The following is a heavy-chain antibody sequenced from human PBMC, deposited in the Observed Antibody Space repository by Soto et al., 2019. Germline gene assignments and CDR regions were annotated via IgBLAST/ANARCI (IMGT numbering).Heavy chain of an antibody. CDR2: IYSGGST. CDR3: AREKRLGELSSHLGFDY. CDR1: GFTVSSNY. V-gene: IGHV3-66*01. Sequence: GGSLRLSCAASGFTVSSNYMSWVRQAPGKGLEWVSVIYSGGSTYYADSVKGRFTISRDNSKNTLYLQMNSLRAEDTAVYYCAREKRLGELSSHLGFDYWGQGTLVTVSS. J-gene: IGHJ4*02. D-gene: IGHD3-16*02.